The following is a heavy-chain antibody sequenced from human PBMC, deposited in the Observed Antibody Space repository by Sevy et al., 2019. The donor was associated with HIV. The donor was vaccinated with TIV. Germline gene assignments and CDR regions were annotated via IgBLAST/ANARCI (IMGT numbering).Heavy chain of an antibody. Sequence: GGSLRLSCAASGFTFSKYSMSWVHQPPGKGLEWVSTLSFGCGEINYADSVKGRFTISKDNSKSSMYLQMNNLRPEDTAAYYCAREGCTKPHDYWGQGTLVTVSS. CDR3: AREGCTKPHDY. J-gene: IGHJ4*02. V-gene: IGHV3-23*01. CDR1: GFTFSKYS. D-gene: IGHD2-8*01. CDR2: LSFGCGEI.